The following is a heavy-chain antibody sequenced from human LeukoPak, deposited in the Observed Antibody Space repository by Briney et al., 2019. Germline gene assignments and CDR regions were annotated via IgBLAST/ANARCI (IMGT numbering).Heavy chain of an antibody. CDR1: GFTFSSHD. Sequence: GGSLRLSCAASGFTFSSHDMHWVRQAPGKGLEWVAFISYDGGKKDYADSVKGRFTISRDNSRNTLYLQMNSLRAEDTAVYYCATSSTRLAAAGNAFDYWGQGTLVTVSS. V-gene: IGHV3-30*03. CDR3: ATSSTRLAAAGNAFDY. J-gene: IGHJ4*02. D-gene: IGHD6-13*01. CDR2: ISYDGGKK.